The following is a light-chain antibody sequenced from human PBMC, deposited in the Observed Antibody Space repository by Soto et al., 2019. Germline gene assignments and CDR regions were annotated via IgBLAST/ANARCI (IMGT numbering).Light chain of an antibody. Sequence: IQMTQSPSLLSASVGDRVTITCRASETISHFLNWYQQKPGKAPKLLIYTASTLQSGVPSRFSGSGSGADFTLTIRSLQPEDSATYYCLHDYSYPRTFGQGTKVDIK. J-gene: IGKJ1*01. V-gene: IGKV1-6*01. CDR1: ETISHF. CDR2: TAS. CDR3: LHDYSYPRT.